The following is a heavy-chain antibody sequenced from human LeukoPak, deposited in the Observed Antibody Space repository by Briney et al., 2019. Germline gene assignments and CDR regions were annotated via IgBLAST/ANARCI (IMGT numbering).Heavy chain of an antibody. CDR2: VYHAEYT. V-gene: IGHV4-39*07. CDR1: GGSISSGGYC. Sequence: PSETLSLTCAVSGGSISSGGYCWGWLREPPRKGLEWIGSVYHAEYTYYNPSLQSRVTVTIAKSQHHFSLPLTAVTAADTPIYFCARDSYGHLNRFDPWGQGTLVTVPS. J-gene: IGHJ5*02. D-gene: IGHD3-16*01. CDR3: ARDSYGHLNRFDP.